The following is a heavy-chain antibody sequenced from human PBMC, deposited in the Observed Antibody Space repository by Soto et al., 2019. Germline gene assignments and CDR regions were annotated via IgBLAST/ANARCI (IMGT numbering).Heavy chain of an antibody. D-gene: IGHD3-10*01. CDR2: IWYDGSNT. J-gene: IGHJ4*02. CDR3: ARDPSADGADH. V-gene: IGHV3-33*08. Sequence: GGSLRLSCVASGFIFSSYGMHWVRQAPGKGLEWVAVIWYDGSNTFYADSVKGRFTISRDNSKNTVYLQMNSLRVEDTAIYYCARDPSADGADHWGQGTLVTVSS. CDR1: GFIFSSYG.